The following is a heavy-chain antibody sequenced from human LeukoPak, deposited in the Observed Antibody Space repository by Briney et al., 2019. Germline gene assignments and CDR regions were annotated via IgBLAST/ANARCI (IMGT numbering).Heavy chain of an antibody. D-gene: IGHD6-19*01. CDR1: GGTFSSYA. Sequence: GASVKVSCKASGGTFSSYAISWVRQAPGQGLEWMGIINPSGGSTSYAQKFQGRVTMTRDTSTSTVYMELSSLRSEDTAVYYCARGGIAVAGTGLVIYYWGQGTLVTVSS. J-gene: IGHJ4*02. CDR3: ARGGIAVAGTGLVIYY. V-gene: IGHV1-46*01. CDR2: INPSGGST.